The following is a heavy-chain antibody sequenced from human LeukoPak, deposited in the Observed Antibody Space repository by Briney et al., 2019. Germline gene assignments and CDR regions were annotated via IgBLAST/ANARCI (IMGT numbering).Heavy chain of an antibody. CDR1: GGSISSSSYY. Sequence: SETLSLTCTVSGGSISSSSYYWGWIRQPPGKGLEWIGSIYYSGSTYYNPSLKSRVTISVDTSKNQFSLKLSSVTAADTAVYYCARHARGGFLNWFDPWGQGTLVTISS. J-gene: IGHJ5*02. V-gene: IGHV4-39*01. CDR2: IYYSGST. CDR3: ARHARGGFLNWFDP. D-gene: IGHD2/OR15-2a*01.